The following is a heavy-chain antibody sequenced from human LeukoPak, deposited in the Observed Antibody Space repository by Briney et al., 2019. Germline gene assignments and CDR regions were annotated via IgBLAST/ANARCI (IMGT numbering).Heavy chain of an antibody. J-gene: IGHJ4*02. CDR2: MYPGDSDT. CDR3: ARGDYGDFRVFYTLFDY. V-gene: IGHV5-51*01. Sequence: GESLKISCKGSGYSFTTYWIGWVRQMPGKGLEWMGIMYPGDSDTRYSLSFQGQVTISADKSISTAYLQWSSLKASDTAMYYCARGDYGDFRVFYTLFDYWGQGTLVTVSS. D-gene: IGHD4-17*01. CDR1: GYSFTTYW.